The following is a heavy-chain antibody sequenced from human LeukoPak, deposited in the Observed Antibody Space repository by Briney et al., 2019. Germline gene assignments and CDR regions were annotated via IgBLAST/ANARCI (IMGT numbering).Heavy chain of an antibody. CDR3: AKDKYSGSYTGGSAFDI. Sequence: PGGSLRLSCAASGFTFDDYAMHWVRQAPGKGLEWVSGISWNSGSIGYADSVKGRFTISRDNAKNSLYLQMNSLRAEDTALYYCAKDKYSGSYTGGSAFDIWGQGTMVTVSS. D-gene: IGHD1-26*01. CDR1: GFTFDDYA. V-gene: IGHV3-9*01. J-gene: IGHJ3*02. CDR2: ISWNSGSI.